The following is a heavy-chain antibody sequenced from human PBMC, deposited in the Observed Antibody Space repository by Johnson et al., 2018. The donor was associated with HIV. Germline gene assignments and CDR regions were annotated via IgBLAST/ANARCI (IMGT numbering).Heavy chain of an antibody. D-gene: IGHD6-13*01. CDR2: IRYDGSNK. J-gene: IGHJ3*02. Sequence: QVQLVESGGGVVQPGGSLRLSCAASGFIFSSYGMHWVRQAPGKGLEWVAFIRYDGSNKYYADSVKGRFTMSRDNSKNTVYLQMNSLRVEDTAVYYCARGGIAAKEPWRAFDIWGQGTMVTVSS. V-gene: IGHV3-30*02. CDR1: GFIFSSYG. CDR3: ARGGIAAKEPWRAFDI.